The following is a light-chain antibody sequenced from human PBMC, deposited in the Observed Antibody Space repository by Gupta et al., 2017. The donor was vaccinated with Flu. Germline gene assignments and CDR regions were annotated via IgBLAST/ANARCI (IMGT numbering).Light chain of an antibody. CDR1: SSDVGSYNL. CDR2: EGS. V-gene: IGLV2-23*01. Sequence: QPAMTQPASVSGSPGQSITISCTGPSSDVGSYNLVSWYQQHPGKAPKLMIYEGSKRPSGVSNRFSGSQSGNTASLTISGLQAEDEADYYCCSYACSCLYVFGTGTKVTVL. CDR3: CSYACSCLYV. J-gene: IGLJ1*01.